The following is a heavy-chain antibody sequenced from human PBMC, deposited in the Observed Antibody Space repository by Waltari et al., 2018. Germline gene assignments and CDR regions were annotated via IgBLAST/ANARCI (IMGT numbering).Heavy chain of an antibody. CDR1: GGSISGSNW. J-gene: IGHJ3*02. Sequence: QVPLQESGPGLVKPSGTLSLTCAVSGGSISGSNWWGLVRQSPGKGLEGIGEIYHTGSSNYNPSLRGRATILVGKSKNRISLNLASVIAADTAIYYCVRGRGWALGGDFDIWGQGTMVTVSS. CDR2: IYHTGSS. CDR3: VRGRGWALGGDFDI. D-gene: IGHD6-19*01. V-gene: IGHV4-4*02.